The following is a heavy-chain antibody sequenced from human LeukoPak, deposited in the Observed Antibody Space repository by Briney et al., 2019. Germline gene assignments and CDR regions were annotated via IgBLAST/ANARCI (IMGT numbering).Heavy chain of an antibody. J-gene: IGHJ4*02. CDR1: GYTFTGYY. Sequence: ASVKVSCKASGYTFTGYYMHWVRQAPGQGLEWMGWMNPDSGNTGYAQKFQGRVTMTRNPSISTAYMELSSLTSEDTAVYYCARRIAAAGVGIVYWGQGTLVTVSS. V-gene: IGHV1-8*02. CDR2: MNPDSGNT. CDR3: ARRIAAAGVGIVY. D-gene: IGHD6-13*01.